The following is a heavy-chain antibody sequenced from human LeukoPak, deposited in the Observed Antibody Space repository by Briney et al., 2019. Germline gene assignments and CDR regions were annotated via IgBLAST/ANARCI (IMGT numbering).Heavy chain of an antibody. Sequence: ASVKVSCKASGYTFTSYAMNWVRQAPGQGLEWMGWINPNSGGTNYAQKFQGRVTITADESTSTAYMELSSLRSEDTAVYYCARDRHYYDSSGYNYWGQGTLVTVSS. D-gene: IGHD3-22*01. CDR1: GYTFTSYA. CDR2: INPNSGGT. J-gene: IGHJ4*02. CDR3: ARDRHYYDSSGYNY. V-gene: IGHV1-69*13.